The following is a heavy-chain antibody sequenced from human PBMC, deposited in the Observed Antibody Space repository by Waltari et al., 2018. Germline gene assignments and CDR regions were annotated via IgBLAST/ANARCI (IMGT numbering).Heavy chain of an antibody. Sequence: EVQLVESGGGLVQPGGSLRLSCAASGFTFSSYEMTWVRQAPGKGLEWVSYISSSGSTIYYADSVKGRFTISRDNAKNSLYLQMNSLRAEDTAVYYCAREMATNTGFDYWGQGTLVTVSS. V-gene: IGHV3-48*03. CDR2: ISSSGSTI. J-gene: IGHJ4*02. D-gene: IGHD2-8*02. CDR3: AREMATNTGFDY. CDR1: GFTFSSYE.